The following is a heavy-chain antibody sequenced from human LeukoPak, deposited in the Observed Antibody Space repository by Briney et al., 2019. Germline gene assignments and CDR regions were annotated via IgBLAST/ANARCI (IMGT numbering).Heavy chain of an antibody. V-gene: IGHV3-9*01. CDR3: VVATTY. D-gene: IGHD5-12*01. J-gene: IGHJ4*02. CDR1: GFSFDDFA. CDR2: ITWNGGTI. Sequence: GGSLRLSCAASGFSFDDFAMHWVRQAPGKGLEWVSGITWNGGTIDYADSVKGRFTISRDNAKNSLYLQMSSLRAEDTAVYYCVVATTYWGQGTLVTVSS.